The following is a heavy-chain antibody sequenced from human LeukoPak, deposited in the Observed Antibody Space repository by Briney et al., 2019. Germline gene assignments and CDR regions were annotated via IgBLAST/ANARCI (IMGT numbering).Heavy chain of an antibody. V-gene: IGHV1-2*02. CDR1: GYTFTGYY. CDR3: ARGSRVATITTHFDY. Sequence: ASVKVSCKASGYTFTGYYMHWVRQAPGQGLERMGWINPNSGGTNYAQKFQGRVTMTRDTSISTAYMELSRLRSDDTAVYYCARGSRVATITTHFDYWGQGTLVTVSS. CDR2: INPNSGGT. D-gene: IGHD5-12*01. J-gene: IGHJ4*02.